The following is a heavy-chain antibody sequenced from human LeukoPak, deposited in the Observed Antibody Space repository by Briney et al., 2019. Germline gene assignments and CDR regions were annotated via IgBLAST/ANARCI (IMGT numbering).Heavy chain of an antibody. D-gene: IGHD7-27*01. CDR3: ARALGNSTDDY. Sequence: GGSLRLSCAASGFTFNIFWMSWVRQAPGKGLEWVANIKYDGSEKYYVDSVKGRFTISRDNAKNSLILQMNSLRGEDTAVYYCARALGNSTDDYWGQGTLVTVSS. J-gene: IGHJ4*02. V-gene: IGHV3-7*04. CDR2: IKYDGSEK. CDR1: GFTFNIFW.